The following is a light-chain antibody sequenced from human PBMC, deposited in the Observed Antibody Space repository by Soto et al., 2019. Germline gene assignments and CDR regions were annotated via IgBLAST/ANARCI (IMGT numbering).Light chain of an antibody. V-gene: IGKV1-27*01. CDR2: AAS. Sequence: DIQMTQSPSSLSASVGDRVTITCRASQGISNSLAWYQQNAGKSPKLLIYAASNLQSGVPSRFSGSGSGTDFSLTISSLQPEDVSTYYCQTYNSARVTFGGGTKVDIK. CDR3: QTYNSARVT. CDR1: QGISNS. J-gene: IGKJ4*01.